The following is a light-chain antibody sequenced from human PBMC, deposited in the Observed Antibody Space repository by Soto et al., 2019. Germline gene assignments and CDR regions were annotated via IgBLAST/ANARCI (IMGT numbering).Light chain of an antibody. Sequence: DIVMTQSPLSLPVTPGEPASISCRSSQSLLHRNGYNYLDWYLQKPGQSPQLLIYLGSNRASGVPDRFSGSGSDTDFTLKISRVEAEDVGVYYCMQALQTPRYTFGQGTKLEIK. CDR2: LGS. V-gene: IGKV2-28*01. CDR3: MQALQTPRYT. CDR1: QSLLHRNGYNY. J-gene: IGKJ2*01.